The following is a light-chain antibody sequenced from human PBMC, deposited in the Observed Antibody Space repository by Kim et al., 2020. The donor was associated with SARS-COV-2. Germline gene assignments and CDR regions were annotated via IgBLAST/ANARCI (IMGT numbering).Light chain of an antibody. CDR1: SAIIGDNG. CDR2: INN. J-gene: IGLJ1*01. CDR3: AAWDDRLNGYV. Sequence: GRGVTISCSGASAIIGDNGGKWHRQRPGAAPKLLIYINNQRPSGVPDRFSGSKSGTSASLAISGLQSEDEADYYCAAWDDRLNGYVFGTGTKVTVL. V-gene: IGLV1-44*01.